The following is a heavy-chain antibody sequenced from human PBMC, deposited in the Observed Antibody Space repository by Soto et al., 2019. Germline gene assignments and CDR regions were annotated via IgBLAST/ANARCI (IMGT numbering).Heavy chain of an antibody. CDR3: AKEYNWNYYAFDI. V-gene: IGHV3-30*18. CDR1: GFTFSSYG. J-gene: IGHJ3*02. CDR2: ISYDGSNK. D-gene: IGHD1-7*01. Sequence: QVQLVESGGGVVQPGRSLRLSCAASGFTFSSYGMHWVRQAPGKGLEWVAVISYDGSNKYYADSVKGRFTISRDNSKNPLYLQMNSLRAEDTAVYYCAKEYNWNYYAFDIWGQGTMVTVSS.